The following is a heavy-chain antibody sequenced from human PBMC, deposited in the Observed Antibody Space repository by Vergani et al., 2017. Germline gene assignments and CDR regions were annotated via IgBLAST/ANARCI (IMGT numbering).Heavy chain of an antibody. CDR2: INHSGST. CDR3: ASGTIVVVPAARYSWFDP. V-gene: IGHV4-34*01. Sequence: QVQLVESGGGLVKPGGSLRLSCAASGFTFSDYYMSWIRQAPGKGLEWIGEINHSGSTNYNPSLKSRVTISVDTSKNQFSLKLSSVTAADTAVYYCASGTIVVVPAARYSWFDPWGQGTLVTVSS. D-gene: IGHD2-2*01. CDR1: GFTFSDYY. J-gene: IGHJ5*02.